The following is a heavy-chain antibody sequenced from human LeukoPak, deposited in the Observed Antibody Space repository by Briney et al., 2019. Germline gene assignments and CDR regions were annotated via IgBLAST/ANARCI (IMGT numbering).Heavy chain of an antibody. D-gene: IGHD4-17*01. V-gene: IGHV1-2*02. J-gene: IGHJ4*02. CDR3: ASVRISMTTVTTADY. CDR1: GYTFTVYY. CDR2: INPNSGGT. Sequence: ASVKVSCKASGYTFTVYYMHWVRQAPGQGLEWMGWINPNSGGTNYAQKFQGRVTMTSDTSISTAYMELSRLTSDDTAVYYCASVRISMTTVTTADYWGQGTLVTVCS.